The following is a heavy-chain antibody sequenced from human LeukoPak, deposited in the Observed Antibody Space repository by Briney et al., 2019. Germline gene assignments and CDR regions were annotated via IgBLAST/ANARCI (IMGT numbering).Heavy chain of an antibody. CDR2: INHSGST. CDR1: GGSFSGYY. J-gene: IGHJ4*02. CDR3: ARGFLVVVPAAIGSYYFDY. V-gene: IGHV4-34*01. Sequence: SETLSLTCAGYGGSFSGYYWSWIRQPPGKGLEWIGEINHSGSTNYNPSLKSRVTISVDTSKNQFSLKLSSVTAADTAVYYCARGFLVVVPAAIGSYYFDYWGQGTLVTVSS. D-gene: IGHD2-2*01.